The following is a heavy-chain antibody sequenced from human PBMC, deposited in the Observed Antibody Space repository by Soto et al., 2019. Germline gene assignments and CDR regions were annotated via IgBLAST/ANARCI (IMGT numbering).Heavy chain of an antibody. D-gene: IGHD3-22*01. CDR2: IWYDGSNK. CDR1: GFTFSSYG. J-gene: IGHJ3*02. V-gene: IGHV3-33*01. Sequence: QVQLVESGGGVVQPGRSLRLSCAASGFTFSSYGMHWVRQAPGKGLEWVAVIWYDGSNKYYADSVKGRFTISRDNSKKTLYLQMNSLRAEDTAVYYCAFGYHSSGLWAYYAFDIWGQGTMVTVSS. CDR3: AFGYHSSGLWAYYAFDI.